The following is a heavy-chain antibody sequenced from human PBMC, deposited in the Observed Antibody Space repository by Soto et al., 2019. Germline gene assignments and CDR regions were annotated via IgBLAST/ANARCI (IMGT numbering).Heavy chain of an antibody. Sequence: PETLSLTCIVSGCSISSSYWSLIRQPPGKGLEWIGYIYYTGRTTYNPSLKSRVAISVDTSNNQLSLKLRSVTAADTAVYYCARHKPAADAFDIWGQGTMVTVSS. CDR2: IYYTGRT. V-gene: IGHV4-59*08. D-gene: IGHD6-13*01. CDR3: ARHKPAADAFDI. CDR1: GCSISSSY. J-gene: IGHJ3*02.